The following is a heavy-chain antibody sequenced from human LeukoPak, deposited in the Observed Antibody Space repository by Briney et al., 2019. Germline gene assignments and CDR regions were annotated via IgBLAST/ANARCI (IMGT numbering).Heavy chain of an antibody. Sequence: GGSLRLSCAASGFTFSSYWMSWVRQAPGKGLEWVANIKQDGSEKYYVDSVKGRFTISRDNAKNSLYLQMNSLRAEDTAVYSCARSPTPETTVTLYFDYWGQGTLVTVSS. CDR1: GFTFSSYW. D-gene: IGHD4-17*01. V-gene: IGHV3-7*01. J-gene: IGHJ4*02. CDR3: ARSPTPETTVTLYFDY. CDR2: IKQDGSEK.